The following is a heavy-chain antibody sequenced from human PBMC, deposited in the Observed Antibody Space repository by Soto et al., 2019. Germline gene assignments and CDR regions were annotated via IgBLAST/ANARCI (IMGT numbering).Heavy chain of an antibody. J-gene: IGHJ6*02. CDR2: ISYDGNNK. V-gene: IGHV3-30*18. CDR1: GFTFSSYG. D-gene: IGHD1-26*01. CDR3: AKDIEEVVYYYGMDV. Sequence: QVQLVESGGGVVQPGKSLRLSCVASGFTFSSYGMHWVRQAPGKGLEWVALISYDGNNKYYGDSVKGRFTIFRDNSKNTLFLRMNSLRAEDTAVYFCAKDIEEVVYYYGMDVWGHGTTVTVSS.